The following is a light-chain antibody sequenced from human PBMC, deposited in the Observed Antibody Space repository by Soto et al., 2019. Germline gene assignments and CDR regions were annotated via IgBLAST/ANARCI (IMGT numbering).Light chain of an antibody. J-gene: IGKJ4*01. CDR3: QQYYSTPFT. CDR2: WAS. Sequence: DIVMTQSPDSLAVSLGERATINCKSSQSVLYSSNNKNYLAWYQQKPGQPPKLLVYWASTRESGVPDRVSGSGSGSDFTLTISSLQAEDVAVYYCQQYYSTPFTFGGGTKVEIK. V-gene: IGKV4-1*01. CDR1: QSVLYSSNNKNY.